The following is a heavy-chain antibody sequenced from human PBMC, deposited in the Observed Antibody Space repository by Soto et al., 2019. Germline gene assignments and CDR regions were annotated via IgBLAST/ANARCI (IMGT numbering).Heavy chain of an antibody. CDR2: ISFDGTDK. D-gene: IGHD3-22*01. V-gene: IGHV3-30*18. J-gene: IGHJ2*01. Sequence: QVQLSESGGGVVQPGRSLRLSCAVSGLTFSSYGMHWVRQAPGKGLEWVAVISFDGTDKYYGDSVKGRFTISRDNSKNTLYLQRHSLRAEDTAVYYCAKDHYFDNSGYYYDWYFDLWGRGTLVTVSS. CDR1: GLTFSSYG. CDR3: AKDHYFDNSGYYYDWYFDL.